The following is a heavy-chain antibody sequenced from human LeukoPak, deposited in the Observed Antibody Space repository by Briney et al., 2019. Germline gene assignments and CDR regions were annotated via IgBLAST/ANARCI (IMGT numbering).Heavy chain of an antibody. D-gene: IGHD2-15*01. CDR3: ARFGYCSGGSCSVWRDGDYYYYGMDV. Sequence: ASVKVSCKASGYTFTGYYMHWVRQAPGQGLEWMGWINPNSGGTNYAQKFQGRVTMTRDMSISTAYMELSRLRSDDTAVYYCARFGYCSGGSCSVWRDGDYYYYGMDVWGQGTTVTVSS. CDR2: INPNSGGT. V-gene: IGHV1-2*02. J-gene: IGHJ6*02. CDR1: GYTFTGYY.